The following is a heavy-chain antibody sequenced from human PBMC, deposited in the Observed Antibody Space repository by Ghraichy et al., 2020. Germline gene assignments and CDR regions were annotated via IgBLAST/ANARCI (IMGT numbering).Heavy chain of an antibody. CDR3: ARGRRYTVTNMYYFDY. J-gene: IGHJ4*02. Sequence: SVKVSCKASGGTFSSYAISWVRQAPGQGLEWMGGIIPIFGTANYAQKFQGRVTITADESTSTAYMELSSLRSEDTAVYYCARGRRYTVTNMYYFDYWGQGTLVTVSS. CDR2: IIPIFGTA. D-gene: IGHD4-17*01. V-gene: IGHV1-69*13. CDR1: GGTFSSYA.